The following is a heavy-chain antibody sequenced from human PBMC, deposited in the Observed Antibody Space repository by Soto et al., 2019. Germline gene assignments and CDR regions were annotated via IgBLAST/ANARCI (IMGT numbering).Heavy chain of an antibody. CDR1: GASIRSTDYY. CDR3: VRTAREGAVAPHWFDR. CDR2: VYYTGST. Sequence: PSETLSLTCTVSGASIRSTDYYWSWIRQAPGKGLEWIGYVYYTGSTYYNPPLMSRLTISVDTSKNQFSLKLTSVTAAETAVYYCVRTAREGAVAPHWFDRWGQGTQVTVS. D-gene: IGHD2-21*02. V-gene: IGHV4-30-4*01. J-gene: IGHJ5*02.